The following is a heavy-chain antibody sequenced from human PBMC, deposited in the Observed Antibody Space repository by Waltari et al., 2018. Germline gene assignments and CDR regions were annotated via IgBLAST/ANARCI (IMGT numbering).Heavy chain of an antibody. V-gene: IGHV3-48*03. D-gene: IGHD3-3*01. CDR2: ISSSGSTI. Sequence: EVQLVESGGGLVQPGGSLRLSCAASGFTFSSYEMNWVRQAPGKGLEWVSYISSSGSTIYYADSVKGRFTISRDNAKNSLYLQMNSLRAEDTAVYYCARTIDFWSGTRLIGAFDIWDQGTMVTVSS. CDR3: ARTIDFWSGTRLIGAFDI. J-gene: IGHJ3*02. CDR1: GFTFSSYE.